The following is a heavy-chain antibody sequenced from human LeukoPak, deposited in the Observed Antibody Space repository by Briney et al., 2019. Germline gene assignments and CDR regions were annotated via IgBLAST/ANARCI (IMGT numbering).Heavy chain of an antibody. J-gene: IGHJ6*03. V-gene: IGHV3-21*01. D-gene: IGHD2-8*01. Sequence: GGSLRLSCAASGFTFNNYNMIWVRQAPGKGLEWASSISSSSSSYIYYADSVKGRFTISRDNARNSLYLQMSSLRAEDTAVYYCARDRGRTLMVYARGKDYYYMDVWGKGTTVTVSS. CDR1: GFTFNNYN. CDR3: ARDRGRTLMVYARGKDYYYMDV. CDR2: ISSSSSSYI.